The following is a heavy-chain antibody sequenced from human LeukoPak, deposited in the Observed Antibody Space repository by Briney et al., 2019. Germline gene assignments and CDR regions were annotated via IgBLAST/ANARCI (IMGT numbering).Heavy chain of an antibody. J-gene: IGHJ3*02. CDR2: IYYSGST. D-gene: IGHD6-13*01. V-gene: IGHV4-59*01. Sequence: SETLSLTCTVSGGPITSYYWSWIRQPPGKGLEWIGYIYYSGSTNYNPSLKSRVTISVDTSKNQFSLKLSSVTAADTAVYYCASTNEFSSSWYKRDAFDNWGQGTMVIVSS. CDR3: ASTNEFSSSWYKRDAFDN. CDR1: GGPITSYY.